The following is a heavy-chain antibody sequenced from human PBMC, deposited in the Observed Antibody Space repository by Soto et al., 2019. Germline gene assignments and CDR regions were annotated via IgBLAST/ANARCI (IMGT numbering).Heavy chain of an antibody. CDR2: IIPIFGTT. D-gene: IGHD3-3*01. CDR3: ARDAIFGVVIRGIDYYYGMDV. V-gene: IGHV1-69*01. Sequence: QVQLVQSGAEVKKPGSSVKVSCKASGGTFSNYAISWVRQAPGQGLEWMGGIIPIFGTTNYAQKFQGRVTIAADQSTSTASLERSTLRSEDTAVYSWARDAIFGVVIRGIDYYYGMDVWGQGTTVTVSS. CDR1: GGTFSNYA. J-gene: IGHJ6*02.